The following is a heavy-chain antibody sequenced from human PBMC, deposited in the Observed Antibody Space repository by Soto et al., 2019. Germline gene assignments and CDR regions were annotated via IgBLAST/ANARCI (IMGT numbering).Heavy chain of an antibody. V-gene: IGHV1-69*13. CDR1: GGTFSSYA. CDR3: ARSYGYYYYGMEV. Sequence: AAVKVSCKASGGTFSSYAISWVRQAPGQGLEWMGGIIPIFGTANYAQKFQGRVTITADESTSTAYLELSSLRSEDTAVYYCARSYGYYYYGMEVWGQGTTVTVSS. D-gene: IGHD4-17*01. CDR2: IIPIFGTA. J-gene: IGHJ6*02.